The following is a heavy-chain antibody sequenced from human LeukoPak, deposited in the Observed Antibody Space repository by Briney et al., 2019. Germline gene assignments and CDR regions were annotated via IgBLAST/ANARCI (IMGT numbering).Heavy chain of an antibody. Sequence: ASVKVSCKASGYTFTSHDINWVRRATGQGLEWMGWMNPNSGDTGYAQKFQGRVAITRNTSISTAYMELSSLRSEDTAVYYCARVGRDSSGYYPYYFDYWGQGTLVTVSS. V-gene: IGHV1-8*03. CDR2: MNPNSGDT. D-gene: IGHD3-22*01. J-gene: IGHJ4*02. CDR1: GYTFTSHD. CDR3: ARVGRDSSGYYPYYFDY.